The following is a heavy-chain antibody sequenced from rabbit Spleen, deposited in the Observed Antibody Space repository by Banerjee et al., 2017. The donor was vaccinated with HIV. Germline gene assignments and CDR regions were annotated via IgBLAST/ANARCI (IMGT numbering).Heavy chain of an antibody. D-gene: IGHD1-1*01. CDR3: ARDTSSSFSSYGMDL. V-gene: IGHV1S45*01. J-gene: IGHJ6*01. CDR1: GFSFSGTYY. CDR2: IDTGSRDFT. Sequence: QEQLEESGGGLVQPEGSLTLACTASGFSFSGTYYMCWVRQAPGKGLEWIACIDTGSRDFTYYASWAKGRFTISKTSSTTVTLQATSLTAADTATYFCARDTSSSFSSYGMDLWGQGTLVTVS.